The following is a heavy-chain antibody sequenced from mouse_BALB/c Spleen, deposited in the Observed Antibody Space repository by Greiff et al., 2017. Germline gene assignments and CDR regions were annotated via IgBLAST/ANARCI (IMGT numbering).Heavy chain of an antibody. J-gene: IGHJ3*01. CDR3: ARNGLYDAAPGWFAY. CDR2: INPYNDGT. D-gene: IGHD2-14*01. Sequence: EVQLQQSGPELVKPGASVKMSCKASGYTFTSYVMHWVKQKPGQGLEWIGYINPYNDGTKYNEKFKGKATLTSDKSSSTAYMELSSLTSEDSAVYDCARNGLYDAAPGWFAYWGQGTLVTVSA. CDR1: GYTFTSYV. V-gene: IGHV1-14*01.